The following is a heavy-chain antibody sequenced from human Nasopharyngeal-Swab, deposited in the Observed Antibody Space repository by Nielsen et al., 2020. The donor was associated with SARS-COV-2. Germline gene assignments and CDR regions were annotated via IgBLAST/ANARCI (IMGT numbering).Heavy chain of an antibody. D-gene: IGHD6-19*01. CDR3: ARDGGAVAGTLYHYYYMDA. V-gene: IGHV1-18*04. J-gene: IGHJ6*03. CDR2: ISPYNGNT. CDR1: GYIFTSYG. Sequence: ASVKVSCKASGYIFTSYGISWVRQAPGQGLEWMGWISPYNGNTNYAQKLQGRVTMTTDTSTSSAYMELRSLRSDDTAVYYCARDGGAVAGTLYHYYYMDAWGTGTTVTVSS.